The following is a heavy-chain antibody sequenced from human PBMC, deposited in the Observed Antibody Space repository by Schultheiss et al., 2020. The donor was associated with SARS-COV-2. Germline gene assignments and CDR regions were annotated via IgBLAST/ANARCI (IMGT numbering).Heavy chain of an antibody. CDR3: ARGRFDIVVVPAAGYMDV. V-gene: IGHV4-34*01. CDR2: INHSRST. D-gene: IGHD2-2*01. Sequence: SETLSLTCAVYGGSFSGYSWNWIRQPLGKGLEWIGEINHSRSTNYNPSLKSRVTISVDTSKNQFSLKLSSVTAADTAVYYCARGRFDIVVVPAAGYMDVWGKGTTVTVSS. J-gene: IGHJ6*03. CDR1: GGSFSGYS.